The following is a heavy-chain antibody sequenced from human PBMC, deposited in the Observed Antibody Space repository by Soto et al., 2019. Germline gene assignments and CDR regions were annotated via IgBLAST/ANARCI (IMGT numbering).Heavy chain of an antibody. D-gene: IGHD3-3*01. CDR2: IAGSGNT. CDR1: GYTFTNYF. Sequence: ASVKVSCKASGYTFTNYFMHWVRQAPGQRLEWMGWIAGSGNTNYAQKFQGRVTITADESTSTAYMELNSLRSEDTAVYYCATDGQITTFGVASAPYALDVRGQGTTVTVSS. J-gene: IGHJ6*02. V-gene: IGHV1-3*01. CDR3: ATDGQITTFGVASAPYALDV.